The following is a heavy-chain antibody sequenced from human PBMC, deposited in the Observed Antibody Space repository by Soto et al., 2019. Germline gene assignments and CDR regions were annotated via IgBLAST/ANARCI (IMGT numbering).Heavy chain of an antibody. D-gene: IGHD3-22*01. CDR3: ASDRRTYDDMGDLDI. J-gene: IGHJ3*02. CDR2: ISYDGSNK. V-gene: IGHV3-30-3*01. Sequence: QVQLVESGGGVVQPGRSLRLSCAASGFTFSSYAMHWVRQTPGKGLEWVAVISYDGSNKYYADSVKGRFTISRDNSKNLLYVQMNGLRSEDTAVYYCASDRRTYDDMGDLDIWGQGTMVTVSS. CDR1: GFTFSSYA.